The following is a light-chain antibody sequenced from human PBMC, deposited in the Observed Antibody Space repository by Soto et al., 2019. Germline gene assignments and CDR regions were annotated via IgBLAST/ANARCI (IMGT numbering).Light chain of an antibody. Sequence: IVLTQSPGTLSLSPGERATLSCGASQSVTNTFLAWYQQKPGQAPRLLLYGASSRATAVPDRFSGSGSGTDFTLTISRLEPGDFAVYYCQQYGTPLFTFGPGTKVDIK. CDR2: GAS. CDR3: QQYGTPLFT. J-gene: IGKJ3*01. CDR1: QSVTNTF. V-gene: IGKV3-20*01.